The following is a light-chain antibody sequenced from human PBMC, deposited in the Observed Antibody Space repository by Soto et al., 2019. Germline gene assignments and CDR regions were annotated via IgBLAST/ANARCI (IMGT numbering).Light chain of an antibody. CDR3: GTWDNSLSAGV. Sequence: QSVVTQPPSVSAAPGQKVTISCSGSSSNIGSNYVSWYQHLPGTAPKLLIYDNDKRPSGIPDRFSGSKSGTSATLGITGLQTGDEADYYCGTWDNSLSAGVFGGGTKVTVL. V-gene: IGLV1-51*01. CDR2: DND. CDR1: SSNIGSNY. J-gene: IGLJ2*01.